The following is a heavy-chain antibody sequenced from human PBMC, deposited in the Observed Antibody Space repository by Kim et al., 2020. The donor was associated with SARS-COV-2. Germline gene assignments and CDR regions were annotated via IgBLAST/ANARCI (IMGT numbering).Heavy chain of an antibody. CDR2: IIPIFGTA. V-gene: IGHV1-69*13. Sequence: SVKVSCKASGGTFSSYAISWVRQAPGQGLEWMGGIIPIFGTANYAQKFQGRVTITADESTSTAYMDLSSLRSEDTAVYYCASTQSLTANYDYVWGSYRPRNPFDYWGQGTLVTVSS. J-gene: IGHJ4*02. CDR3: ASTQSLTANYDYVWGSYRPRNPFDY. D-gene: IGHD3-16*02. CDR1: GGTFSSYA.